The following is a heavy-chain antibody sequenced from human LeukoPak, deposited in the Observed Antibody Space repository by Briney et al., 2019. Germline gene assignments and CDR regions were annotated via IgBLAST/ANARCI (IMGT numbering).Heavy chain of an antibody. D-gene: IGHD3-22*01. CDR1: GDSFSSNTAA. CDR3: ARVKDYYDGSVYYFLDY. Sequence: SQTLSLTCAISGDSFSSNTAAWNWIRQSPSRGLEWLGRTYYRSKLYNDYAVSVKSRITINPDTSKNQFSLQLNSVTSEDTAVYFCARVKDYYDGSVYYFLDYWGQGTLVTVSS. J-gene: IGHJ4*02. CDR2: TYYRSKLYN. V-gene: IGHV6-1*01.